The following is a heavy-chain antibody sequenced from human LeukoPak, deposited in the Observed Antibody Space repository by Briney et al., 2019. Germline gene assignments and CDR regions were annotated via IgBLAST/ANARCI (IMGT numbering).Heavy chain of an antibody. V-gene: IGHV3-7*03. CDR1: RFTFSSYW. CDR3: AKESSSRYSYFDY. Sequence: GGSLRLSCAASRFTFSSYWMSWVRQATGKGLEWVANIKQDGSEKYYVDSVKGRFTISRDNAKNSLYLQMNSLRAEDTAVYYCAKESSSRYSYFDYWGQGTLVTVSS. CDR2: IKQDGSEK. D-gene: IGHD6-13*01. J-gene: IGHJ4*02.